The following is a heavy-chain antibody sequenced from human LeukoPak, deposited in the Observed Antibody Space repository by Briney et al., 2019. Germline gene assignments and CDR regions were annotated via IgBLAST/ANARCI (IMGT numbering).Heavy chain of an antibody. V-gene: IGHV4-59*08. CDR2: IYYSGST. Sequence: SETLSLTCTVSGGSISSYYWSWIRQPPGKGLEWIGYIYYSGSTYYNPSLKSRVTISVDTSKNQFSLKLSSVTAADTAVYYCARYYDSSGYSNWGQGTLVTVSS. J-gene: IGHJ4*02. CDR3: ARYYDSSGYSN. D-gene: IGHD3-22*01. CDR1: GGSISSYY.